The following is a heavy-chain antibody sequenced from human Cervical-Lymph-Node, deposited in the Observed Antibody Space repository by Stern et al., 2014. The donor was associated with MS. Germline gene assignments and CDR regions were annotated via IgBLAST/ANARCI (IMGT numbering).Heavy chain of an antibody. CDR2: IYPGDSDT. CDR1: GYSFTSYW. D-gene: IGHD6-6*01. CDR3: ARHKGAARNYYYYGMDV. J-gene: IGHJ6*02. Sequence: VQLGQPGAEVKKPGESLKISCKGSGYSFTSYWIGWVRQMPGKGLEWMGIIYPGDSDTRYSPSFQVQVTISADKSISTAYLQWSSPKASDTAMYYCARHKGAARNYYYYGMDVWGQGTTVTVSS. V-gene: IGHV5-51*01.